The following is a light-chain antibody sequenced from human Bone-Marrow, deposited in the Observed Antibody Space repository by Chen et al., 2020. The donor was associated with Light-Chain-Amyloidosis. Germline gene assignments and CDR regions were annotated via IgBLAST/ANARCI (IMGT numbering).Light chain of an antibody. Sequence: QSALTQPASGLGSPGQSITTSRTGTSSHVGGDNHVPWYQQHPDKAPKLMIYWVTNRPTWVPDRFSGSKSDNTASLTISGLQTEDKADYFCSSYAITNTLVFGSGTRVTVL. CDR1: SSHVGGDNH. J-gene: IGLJ1*01. CDR3: SSYAITNTLV. V-gene: IGLV2-14*01. CDR2: WVT.